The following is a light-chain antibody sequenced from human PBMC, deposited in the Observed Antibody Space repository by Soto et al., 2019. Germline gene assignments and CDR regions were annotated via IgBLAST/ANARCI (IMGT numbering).Light chain of an antibody. CDR1: QSIRYW. J-gene: IGKJ1*01. CDR3: QQYTSYPWT. CDR2: EAS. Sequence: IRMTQSPSSLSASTGDRVTLTCRASQSIRYWLAWFQQKAGKAPKLLIYEASRLESGVPSRISGSGSGTEFTLTISSLQPDDFATYYCQQYTSYPWTFGQGTKVDIK. V-gene: IGKV1-5*03.